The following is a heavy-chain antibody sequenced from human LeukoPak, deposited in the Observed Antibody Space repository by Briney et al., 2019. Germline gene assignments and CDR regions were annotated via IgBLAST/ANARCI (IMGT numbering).Heavy chain of an antibody. Sequence: ASVKVSCKASGYTFTSYYMRWVRQAPGQGLEWMGIINPSGGSTSYAQKFQGRVTMTRDMSTSTVYMELSSLRSEDTAVYYCARGPEGWLHYYYYYYMDVWGKGTTVTVSS. CDR2: INPSGGST. D-gene: IGHD5-12*01. CDR3: ARGPEGWLHYYYYYYMDV. J-gene: IGHJ6*03. V-gene: IGHV1-46*01. CDR1: GYTFTSYY.